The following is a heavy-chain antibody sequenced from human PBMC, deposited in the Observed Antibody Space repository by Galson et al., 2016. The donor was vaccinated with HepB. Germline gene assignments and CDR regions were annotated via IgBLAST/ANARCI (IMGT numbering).Heavy chain of an antibody. Sequence: SLRLSCAASGISFSFYSMHWVRQAPGKGLEWVSSISSSGNYIYYDDSVKGRFTISRGNAKNSLYLQMNSLRAEDTALYYCARGPYDSSGYGSTTTYYYYGLDVWGQGTTVTVSS. J-gene: IGHJ6*02. CDR3: ARGPYDSSGYGSTTTYYYYGLDV. CDR2: ISSSGNYI. V-gene: IGHV3-21*01. CDR1: GISFSFYS. D-gene: IGHD3-22*01.